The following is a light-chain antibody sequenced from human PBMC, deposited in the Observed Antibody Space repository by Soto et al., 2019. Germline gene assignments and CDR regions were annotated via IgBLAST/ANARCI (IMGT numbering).Light chain of an antibody. CDR1: QSISSY. V-gene: IGKV1-39*01. J-gene: IGKJ5*01. CDR3: QQSETYPLT. Sequence: DIQMTQYPSSLSASVGDRVTITCRASQSISSYLNWYQQKPGKAPKLLIYAASSLQSGVPSRFSGSGSGTEFTLTISSLQPGDFATYYCQQSETYPLTFGQGTRLEIK. CDR2: AAS.